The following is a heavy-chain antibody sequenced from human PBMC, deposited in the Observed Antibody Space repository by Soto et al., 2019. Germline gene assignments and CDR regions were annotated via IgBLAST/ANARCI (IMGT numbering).Heavy chain of an antibody. CDR3: APHSLDPGMTSGY. CDR1: GYTFTNYG. J-gene: IGHJ4*02. V-gene: IGHV1-18*01. CDR2: IGGYKGNT. D-gene: IGHD5-18*01. Sequence: QVQLVQSGAEVREPGASVKVSCKASGYTFTNYGVSWVRQAPGQGLEWMGWIGGYKGNTNYAQKLQGRVTLTPDTSKSTDYMKLRSLRFADTAVYYCAPHSLDPGMTSGYWGQGTMVTVFS.